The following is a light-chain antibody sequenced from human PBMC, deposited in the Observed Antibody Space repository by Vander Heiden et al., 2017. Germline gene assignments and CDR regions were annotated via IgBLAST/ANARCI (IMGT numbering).Light chain of an antibody. CDR1: QSVTSSY. CDR3: QQYDNSPGT. V-gene: IGKV3-20*01. Sequence: ESVLTQSPGTLSLFQGERATLSCRASQSVTSSYLAWYQQKPGQAPRLLIYGASSRATGIPDRFSGSGSGTDFTLTISRLEPEDFAVYYCQQYDNSPGTFGQGTKVEIK. J-gene: IGKJ1*01. CDR2: GAS.